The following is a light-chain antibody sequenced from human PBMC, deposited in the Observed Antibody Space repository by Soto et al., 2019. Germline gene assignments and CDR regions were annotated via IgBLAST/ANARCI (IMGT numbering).Light chain of an antibody. CDR2: EVT. Sequence: QSAMTQPAFVSGSPGQSITISCTGTSSDVGGYNYVSWYQQHPGKAPKLLIYEVTYRPSGVSNRFSGSKSGNTASLTISGLQAEDEADYFCGSYTSSNTLVFGTGTKLTVL. V-gene: IGLV2-14*03. J-gene: IGLJ1*01. CDR3: GSYTSSNTLV. CDR1: SSDVGGYNY.